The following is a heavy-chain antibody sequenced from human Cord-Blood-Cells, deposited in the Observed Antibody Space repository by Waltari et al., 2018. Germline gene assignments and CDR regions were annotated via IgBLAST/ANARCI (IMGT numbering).Heavy chain of an antibody. J-gene: IGHJ5*02. CDR3: ARGGNWGAEYNWFDP. Sequence: QVQLVQSGAEVKKPGASVKVSCKASGYTFTSYYIHWVRQAPGQGLEWMGIINPSGGSTSYAQKFQGRVTMTRDTSTSTVYMELSSLRSEDTAVYYCARGGNWGAEYNWFDPWGQGTLVTVSS. CDR1: GYTFTSYY. CDR2: INPSGGST. V-gene: IGHV1-46*01. D-gene: IGHD7-27*01.